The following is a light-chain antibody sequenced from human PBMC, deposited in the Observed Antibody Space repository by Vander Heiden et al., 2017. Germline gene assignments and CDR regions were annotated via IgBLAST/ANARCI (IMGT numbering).Light chain of an antibody. CDR1: QGISSA. J-gene: IGKJ5*01. V-gene: IGKV1-13*02. Sequence: AIQLTQSPSSLSASVGDRVTITCRASQGISSALAWYQQKPGKAPKLLIYDASSLESGVPSRFSGSGSGTDFTLTISSLHPEDFATYYCQQVNSYPRTFGQGTLLEIK. CDR3: QQVNSYPRT. CDR2: DAS.